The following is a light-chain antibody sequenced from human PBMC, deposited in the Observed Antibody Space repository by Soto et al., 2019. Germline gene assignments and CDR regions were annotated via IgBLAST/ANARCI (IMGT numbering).Light chain of an antibody. V-gene: IGKV1-12*01. CDR2: AAS. CDR1: QGISSW. J-gene: IGKJ3*01. CDR3: QQATSFPLFP. Sequence: DIQMTQSPSSVSASVGDRVTITCRASQGISSWFAWYQQKPGKAPKLLIYAASSLQSGVPSRFSGSASATDFTLTISSLQPEAFANYYCQQATSFPLFPFGPGTKVDIK.